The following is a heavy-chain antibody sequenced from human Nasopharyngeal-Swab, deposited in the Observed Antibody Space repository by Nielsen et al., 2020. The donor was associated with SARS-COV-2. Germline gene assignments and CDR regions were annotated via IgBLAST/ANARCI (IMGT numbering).Heavy chain of an antibody. CDR2: TLYRSKWYN. CDR1: GDSVSSHSAG. D-gene: IGHD3-3*01. J-gene: IGHJ4*02. V-gene: IGHV6-1*01. Sequence: QTPSLTRAISGDSVSSHSAGWNWIRPSPSRGLEWLGRTLYRSKWYNDYAESVKSRIAVNPDTSKNQFSLQLNSVTPEDTAVYYCARGRDFSFDSWGQGTLVTASS. CDR3: ARGRDFSFDS.